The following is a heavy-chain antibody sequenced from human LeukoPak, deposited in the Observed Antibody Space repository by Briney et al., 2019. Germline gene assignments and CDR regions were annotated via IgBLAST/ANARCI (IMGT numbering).Heavy chain of an antibody. CDR1: GGSFSGYY. CDR3: ARDPGTTIRGAGGNWFDP. V-gene: IGHV4-34*01. Sequence: SETLSLTCAVYGGSFSGYYWSWIRQPPGKGLEWIGEINHSGSTNYNPSLKSRVTISVDTSKNQFSLKLSSVTAADTAVYYCARDPGTTIRGAGGNWFDPWGQGTLVTVSS. J-gene: IGHJ5*02. CDR2: INHSGST. D-gene: IGHD3-9*01.